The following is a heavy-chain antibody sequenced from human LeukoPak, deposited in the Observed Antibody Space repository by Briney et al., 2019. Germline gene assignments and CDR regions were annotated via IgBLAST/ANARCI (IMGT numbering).Heavy chain of an antibody. CDR1: GFSLSGYW. V-gene: IGHV3-7*01. CDR3: ARDLDFYATDY. J-gene: IGHJ4*02. Sequence: PGGSLRLSCAASGFSLSGYWMSWVPQAPGQGLEWVANIGKDGSWIHYADSVKGRFTISRDNAKNSLYLQMNSLRADDTAIYYCARDLDFYATDYWGQGTLVTVSS. D-gene: IGHD2/OR15-2a*01. CDR2: IGKDGSWI.